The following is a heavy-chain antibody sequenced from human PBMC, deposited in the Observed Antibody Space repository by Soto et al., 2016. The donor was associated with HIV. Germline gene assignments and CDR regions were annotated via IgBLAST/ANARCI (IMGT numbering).Heavy chain of an antibody. Sequence: QVQLQESGPGLVKPSETLSLTCNVSGGSISIYYWNWIRQPPGRGLEWIGYTSDSGSTTYNPSLKSRVTMSLDTSTNRFFLKMTSVTAADTAVYYCARAANMDVVGTKGPRSSSP. CDR1: GGSISIYY. V-gene: IGHV4-59*01. J-gene: IGHJ6*03. CDR3: ARAANMDV. CDR2: TSDSGST.